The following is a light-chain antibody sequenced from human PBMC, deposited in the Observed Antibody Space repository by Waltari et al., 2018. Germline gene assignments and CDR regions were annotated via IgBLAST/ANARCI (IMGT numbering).Light chain of an antibody. CDR2: WAS. Sequence: DIVMTQSPDSLAVSLGERATINCKSSQSVLFTSNNKNYLAWYQQKPGQPPKLLIYWASTRYSGVPDRFSGSGSGTDFSLTISSLQAEDVAVYYCQQYYSTPSFGQGTKLAI. CDR3: QQYYSTPS. J-gene: IGKJ2*01. V-gene: IGKV4-1*01. CDR1: QSVLFTSNNKNY.